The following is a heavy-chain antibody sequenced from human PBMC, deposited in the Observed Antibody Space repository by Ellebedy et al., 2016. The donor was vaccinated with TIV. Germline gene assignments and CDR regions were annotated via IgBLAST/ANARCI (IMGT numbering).Heavy chain of an antibody. CDR1: GFTFTNAW. Sequence: GRSLRLSCVASGFTFTNAWMSWVRQAPGKGLEWVGRIKSRADGGTTDYAAPMKGRFTISRDDSKNTLYLQMNSLKTEDTATYYCTTDWANAFHIWGQGTKVTVSS. CDR2: IKSRADGGTT. V-gene: IGHV3-15*01. CDR3: TTDWANAFHI. D-gene: IGHD3-16*01. J-gene: IGHJ3*02.